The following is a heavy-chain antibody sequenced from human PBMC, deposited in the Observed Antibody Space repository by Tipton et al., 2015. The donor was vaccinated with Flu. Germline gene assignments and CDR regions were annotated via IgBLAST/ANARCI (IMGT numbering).Heavy chain of an antibody. CDR1: GYTFTGYY. V-gene: IGHV1-2*02. Sequence: QMQLVQSGAEVKKPGASVKVSCKASGYTFTGYYMHWVRQAPGQGLEWMGWINPNSGGTNYAQKFQGRVTMTRDTSISTAYMELAGVGSEDAAVFLCGRVNASGASGGFVVFDIGAQGTMFPVSS. D-gene: IGHD3-10*01. CDR2: INPNSGGT. CDR3: GRVNASGASGGFVVFDI. J-gene: IGHJ3*02.